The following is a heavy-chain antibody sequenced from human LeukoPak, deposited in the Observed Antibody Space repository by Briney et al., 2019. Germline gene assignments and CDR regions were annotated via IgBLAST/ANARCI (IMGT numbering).Heavy chain of an antibody. CDR3: ARHSCYDS. CDR2: IYAGDSST. D-gene: IGHD3-16*01. CDR1: GFTFTTYS. V-gene: IGHV5-51*01. Sequence: GESLKISCKASGFTFTTYSFAWVRQVPGKGLEWMGVIYAGDSSTTYSPSFQGQVTISVDRSINTAYLQWSSLRASDSAIYYCARHSCYDSWGQGTLVTVSP. J-gene: IGHJ4*02.